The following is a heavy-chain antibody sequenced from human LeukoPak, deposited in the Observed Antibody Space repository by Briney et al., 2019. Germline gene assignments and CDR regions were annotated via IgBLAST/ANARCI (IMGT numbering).Heavy chain of an antibody. V-gene: IGHV4-59*01. CDR1: GVSISSYH. CDR2: IYYSGST. CDR3: TSGTLSYYYMDV. D-gene: IGHD1-14*01. Sequence: PSETLSLTCTVSGVSISSYHWSWIRQPPGKGLEWIGYIYYSGSTNYNPSLKSRVTISVDTSKNQFSLKLSSVTAADTAVYYCTSGTLSYYYMDVWGKGTTVTVSS. J-gene: IGHJ6*03.